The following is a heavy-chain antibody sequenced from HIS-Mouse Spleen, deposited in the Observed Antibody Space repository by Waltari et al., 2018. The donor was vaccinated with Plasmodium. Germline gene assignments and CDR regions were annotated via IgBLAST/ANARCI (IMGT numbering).Heavy chain of an antibody. D-gene: IGHD6-13*01. Sequence: EVQLVESGGGLVQPGGSLRLSCAASGFTFSSYWVSWVGQAPGKGLEGVANIKQDGSEKYYGDSVKGRCTISRDNAKNSLYLQMNSLRAEDTAVYYCASSWYWYFDLWGRGTLVTVSS. V-gene: IGHV3-7*01. J-gene: IGHJ2*01. CDR2: IKQDGSEK. CDR1: GFTFSSYW. CDR3: ASSWYWYFDL.